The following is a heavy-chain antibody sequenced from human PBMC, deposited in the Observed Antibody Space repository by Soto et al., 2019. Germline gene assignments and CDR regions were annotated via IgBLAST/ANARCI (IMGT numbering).Heavy chain of an antibody. Sequence: QVQLVESGGGVVQPGRSLRLSCAASGFTFSSYGMHRVRQAPGKGLEWVAVIWYDGSNKYYADSVKGRFTISRDNSKNTLYLQMNSLRAEDTAVYYCARDNYGGNSIGYFQHWGQGTLVTVSS. V-gene: IGHV3-33*01. J-gene: IGHJ1*01. D-gene: IGHD4-17*01. CDR2: IWYDGSNK. CDR1: GFTFSSYG. CDR3: ARDNYGGNSIGYFQH.